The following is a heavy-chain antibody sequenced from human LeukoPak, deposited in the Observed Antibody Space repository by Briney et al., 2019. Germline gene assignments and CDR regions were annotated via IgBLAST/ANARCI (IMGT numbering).Heavy chain of an antibody. J-gene: IGHJ5*02. Sequence: GASVKVSCKASGYTFTDYFMHWVRQTPGQGLEWMGWIDPNSGGTKYAQNFQGRVTLTSDTSISTAYMELTRLTSDDMAVYYCARDADRGYHYHDYFGPWGQGTLVTVSS. D-gene: IGHD4-11*01. CDR2: IDPNSGGT. CDR3: ARDADRGYHYHDYFGP. V-gene: IGHV1-2*02. CDR1: GYTFTDYF.